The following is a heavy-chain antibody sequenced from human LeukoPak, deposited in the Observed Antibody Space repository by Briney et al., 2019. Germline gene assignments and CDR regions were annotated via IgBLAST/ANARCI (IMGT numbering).Heavy chain of an antibody. CDR2: IWYDGSNE. CDR1: GFTFSSYC. CDR3: ARFSRSYPGYFDP. J-gene: IGHJ5*02. D-gene: IGHD1-26*01. V-gene: IGHV3-33*01. Sequence: GGSLRLSCAASGFTFSSYCMHWVRQAPGRGLEWLAVIWYDGSNEYYADSVKGRFTISRDNSKNTLFLQMNSLRADDTAVYYCARFSRSYPGYFDPWGQGTPVTVSS.